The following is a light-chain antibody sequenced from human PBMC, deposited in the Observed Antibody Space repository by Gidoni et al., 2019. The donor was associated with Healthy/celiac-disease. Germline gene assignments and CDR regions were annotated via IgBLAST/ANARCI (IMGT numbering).Light chain of an antibody. CDR2: GAS. CDR1: QSIISY. J-gene: IGKJ2*01. CDR3: QQSYSTPRT. V-gene: IGKV1-39*01. Sequence: DLHMTQSPSSLSASVGDRVTITRRASQSIISYLNWYQQKPGKAPKLLIYGASSLQSGVPSRFSGSGSGTDFTLTISSLQPEDFATYYCQQSYSTPRTFGQGTKLEIK.